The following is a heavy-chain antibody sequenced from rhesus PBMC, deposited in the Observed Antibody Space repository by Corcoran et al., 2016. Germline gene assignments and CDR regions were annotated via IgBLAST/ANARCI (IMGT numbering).Heavy chain of an antibody. V-gene: IGHV5-2*01. Sequence: EVQLVQSGAEVNRPGESLKISCKTSGYSFPSYWISWVRQMPGKGLEWMGAIDPSDSDTRYSPSFQGQVTNSADKSISTTYLQWNSLKASDSATYYCAKADRGSSSYTAFDFWGQGVRVTVSS. D-gene: IGHD6-43*01. CDR2: IDPSDSDT. J-gene: IGHJ3*01. CDR3: AKADRGSSSYTAFDF. CDR1: GYSFPSYW.